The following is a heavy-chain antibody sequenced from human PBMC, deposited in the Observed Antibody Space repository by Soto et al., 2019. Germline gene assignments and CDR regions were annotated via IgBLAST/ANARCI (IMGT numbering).Heavy chain of an antibody. CDR3: ARRNTAGFLRYFDK. CDR2: IVPNIGTV. V-gene: IGHV1-69*01. J-gene: IGHJ4*02. D-gene: IGHD6-19*01. Sequence: QVQLVQSGAEVMQPGSSVKVSCKPSGGTLTNFINYPINWVRQSPGQGLEWMGGIVPNIGTVNYAQKFQGRVTMTADQSTGTVYMELSSLRSDDAALYYCARRNTAGFLRYFDKWGKGTLVTVSS. CDR1: GGTLTNFINYP.